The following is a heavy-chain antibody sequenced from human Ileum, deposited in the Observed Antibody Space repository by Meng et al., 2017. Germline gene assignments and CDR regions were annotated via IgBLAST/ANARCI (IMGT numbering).Heavy chain of an antibody. CDR2: ISWNSGSI. CDR1: GFTFDDYA. Sequence: SLKFSCAASGFTFDDYAMHWVRQAPGKGLGWVSGISWNSGSIGYADSVKGRFTISRDNAKNSLYLQMNSLRAEDTALYYCAKDILRGVRGVIIDYWGQGTLVTVSS. V-gene: IGHV3-9*01. CDR3: AKDILRGVRGVIIDY. J-gene: IGHJ4*02. D-gene: IGHD3-10*01.